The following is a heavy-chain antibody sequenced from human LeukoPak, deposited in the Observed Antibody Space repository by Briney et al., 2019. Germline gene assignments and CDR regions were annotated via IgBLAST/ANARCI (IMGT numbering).Heavy chain of an antibody. J-gene: IGHJ5*02. CDR1: GVSFSGYY. Sequence: SESLSLTCAVYGVSFSGYYWSWIRQPPGKGLEWVAEINHSGSTTYNPSFKTRVTISVDTSKNKFSLKLSSETAAVTAVYYCARKPFRVRGVGAFDPWGRGTRVTVSS. CDR3: ARKPFRVRGVGAFDP. V-gene: IGHV4-34*01. CDR2: INHSGST. D-gene: IGHD3-10*01.